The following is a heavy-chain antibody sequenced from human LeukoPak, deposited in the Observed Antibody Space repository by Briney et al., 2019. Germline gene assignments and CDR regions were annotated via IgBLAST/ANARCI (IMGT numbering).Heavy chain of an antibody. Sequence: GGSLRLSCAASGLSFSIYSMTWVRQAEGKGMGWEATIKEDGREKSYGDSVKGRFTISRDNAKTSLYLQMNSLRAEDTAVYYCARARSGSYDYFDYWGQGTLVTVSS. J-gene: IGHJ4*02. CDR2: IKEDGREK. CDR3: ARARSGSYDYFDY. V-gene: IGHV3-7*01. D-gene: IGHD1-26*01. CDR1: GLSFSIYS.